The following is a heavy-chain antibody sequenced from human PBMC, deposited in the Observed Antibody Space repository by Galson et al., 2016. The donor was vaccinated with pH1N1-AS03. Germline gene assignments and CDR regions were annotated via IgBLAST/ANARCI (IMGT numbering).Heavy chain of an antibody. CDR2: IYHSGNT. V-gene: IGHV4-4*02. Sequence: SETLSLTCVVSGGSISSSTWWSWVRQSPRKGLEWIGEIYHSGNTNYNPSLKSRVTLSVDKSKNQFSLKLNSVTAADTAVYYCAAGRTNAFDFWGQGTKVTVSS. CDR1: GGSISSSTW. CDR3: AAGRTNAFDF. D-gene: IGHD1-14*01. J-gene: IGHJ3*01.